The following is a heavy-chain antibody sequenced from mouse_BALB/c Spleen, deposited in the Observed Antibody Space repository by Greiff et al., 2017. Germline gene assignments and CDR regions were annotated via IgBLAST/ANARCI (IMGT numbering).Heavy chain of an antibody. J-gene: IGHJ3*01. Sequence: DVMLVESGGGLVKPGGSLKLSCAASGFTFSDYYMYWVRQTPEKRLEWVATNSDGGSYTYYPDSVKGRFTISRDNAKNNLYLQMSSLKSEDTAMYYCARASYYDQGAFAYWGQGTLVTVSA. CDR1: GFTFSDYY. CDR3: ARASYYDQGAFAY. CDR2: NSDGGSYT. D-gene: IGHD2-4*01. V-gene: IGHV5-4*02.